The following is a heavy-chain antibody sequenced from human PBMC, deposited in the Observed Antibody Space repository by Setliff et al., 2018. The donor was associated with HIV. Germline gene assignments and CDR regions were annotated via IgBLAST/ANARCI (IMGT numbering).Heavy chain of an antibody. J-gene: IGHJ4*01. CDR3: ARGLSSQTYWGTRPLGLDY. CDR1: GGSFSGYY. Sequence: PSETLSLTCSVSGGSFSGYYWSWIRQPPGKGLEWIGSIYYSGSTYYNPSLKSRVTISVDTSKNQFSLQLSPVTAADTAVYYCARGLSSQTYWGTRPLGLDYWGQGSLVTVSS. D-gene: IGHD2-2*01. V-gene: IGHV4-59*08. CDR2: IYYSGST.